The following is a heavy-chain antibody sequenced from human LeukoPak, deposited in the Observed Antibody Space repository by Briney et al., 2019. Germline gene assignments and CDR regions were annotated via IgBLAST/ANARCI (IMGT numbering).Heavy chain of an antibody. CDR2: IYYSGSA. CDR3: ALSGYGSSDY. V-gene: IGHV4-59*01. CDR1: GGSISTYY. Sequence: SETLSLTCTVSGGSISTYYWSWIRQPPGKGLEWIGYIYYSGSANYNPSLESRVTIAVDTSKNQFSLRLTSVTAADTAVYYCALSGYGSSDYWGQGTPVTVSS. D-gene: IGHD3-10*01. J-gene: IGHJ4*02.